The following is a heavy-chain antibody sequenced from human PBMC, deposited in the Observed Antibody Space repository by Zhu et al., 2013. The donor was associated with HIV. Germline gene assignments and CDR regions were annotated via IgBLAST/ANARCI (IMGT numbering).Heavy chain of an antibody. V-gene: IGHV1-18*01. CDR2: ISAYNGNT. D-gene: IGHD2-2*01. CDR1: GYTFTSYG. J-gene: IGHJ5*02. Sequence: QVQLVQSGAEVKKPGASVKVSCKASGYTFTSYGISWVRQAPGQGLEWMGWISAYNGNTNYAQKLQGRVTMTTDTSTSTAYMELRSLRSDDTAVYYCARVPLLRVVVPAAPRGSSWYGSWFDPWGQGTLVTVSS. CDR3: ARVPLLRVVVPAAPRGSSWYGSWFDP.